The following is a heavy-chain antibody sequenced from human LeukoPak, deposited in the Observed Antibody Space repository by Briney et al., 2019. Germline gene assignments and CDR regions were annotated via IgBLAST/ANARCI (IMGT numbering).Heavy chain of an antibody. CDR3: ARDAELAYCGGDCYSGWFDP. CDR1: GYTFSGHY. V-gene: IGHV1-2*02. CDR2: INPNTGRT. J-gene: IGHJ5*02. D-gene: IGHD2-21*02. Sequence: ASVTVSCKASGYTFSGHYMHWVRQAPGQGLEGMGWINPNTGRTEYAQKFQGRVTMTRDTSISTAYMDLSRLRSDDTAVYYCARDAELAYCGGDCYSGWFDPWGQGTLVTVSS.